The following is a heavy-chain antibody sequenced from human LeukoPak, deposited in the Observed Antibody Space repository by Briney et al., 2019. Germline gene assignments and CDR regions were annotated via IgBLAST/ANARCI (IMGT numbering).Heavy chain of an antibody. D-gene: IGHD2-15*01. V-gene: IGHV4-59*01. J-gene: IGHJ4*02. CDR3: AREAYCSGGSCYGFDY. Sequence: PSETLSLTCTVSGGSISSYYWSWIRQPSGKGLEWIGYIYYSGSTNYNPSLKSRVTISVDTSKNQFSLKLSSVTAADTAVYYCAREAYCSGGSCYGFDYWGQGTLVTVSS. CDR2: IYYSGST. CDR1: GGSISSYY.